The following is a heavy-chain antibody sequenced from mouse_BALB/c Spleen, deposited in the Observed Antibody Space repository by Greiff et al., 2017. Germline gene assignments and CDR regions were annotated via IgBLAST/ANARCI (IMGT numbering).Heavy chain of an antibody. CDR1: GFTFSSFG. J-gene: IGHJ4*01. V-gene: IGHV5-17*02. Sequence: EVQGVESGGGLVQPGGSRKLSCAASGFTFSSFGMHWVRQAPEKGLEWVAYISSGSSTIYYADTVKGRFTISRDNPKNTLFLQMTSLRSEDTAMYYCARWGTGTDAMDYWGQGTSVTVSS. CDR2: ISSGSSTI. CDR3: ARWGTGTDAMDY. D-gene: IGHD4-1*01.